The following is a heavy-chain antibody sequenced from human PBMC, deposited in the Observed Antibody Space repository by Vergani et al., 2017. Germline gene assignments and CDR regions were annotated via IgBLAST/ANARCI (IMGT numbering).Heavy chain of an antibody. CDR1: GFTFSDHY. V-gene: IGHV3-72*01. Sequence: EVQLVESGGGLVQPGGSLRLSCAASGFTFSDHYMDWVRQAPGKGVEWVGRTRNKANSYTTEYAASVKGRFTISRDDSKNSLYLQMNSLKTEDTAVYYCARGNWNYVPFSGYYYYMDVWGKGTTVTVSS. CDR2: TRNKANSYTT. D-gene: IGHD1-7*01. J-gene: IGHJ6*03. CDR3: ARGNWNYVPFSGYYYYMDV.